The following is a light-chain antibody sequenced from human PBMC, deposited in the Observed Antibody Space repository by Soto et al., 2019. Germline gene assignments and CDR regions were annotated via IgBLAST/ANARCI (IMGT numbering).Light chain of an antibody. Sequence: VLTQSPATLSLSPGERATLSCRASENVRTFVDWYQQKPGQAPRLLIYGASNRATDIPARFSGSGSGTDFTLTISNLEPEDFAVYYCQQYGSSRITFGQGARLEI. J-gene: IGKJ5*01. V-gene: IGKV3-11*01. CDR2: GAS. CDR3: QQYGSSRIT. CDR1: ENVRTF.